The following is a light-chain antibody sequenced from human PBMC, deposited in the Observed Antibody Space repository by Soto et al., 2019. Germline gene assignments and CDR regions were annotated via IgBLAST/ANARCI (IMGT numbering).Light chain of an antibody. J-gene: IGKJ1*01. V-gene: IGKV3-20*01. CDR3: QQYHTATLT. CDR1: QSVSSSY. CDR2: CAS. Sequence: IVLTQSPDALSLAPGEIATLSCRASQSVSSSYLAWYQQRPGQAPKLLIYCASIRATGIPDRFSGSGSGTDFTLTISRLEPEDFALYYCQQYHTATLTFGQWTKVDIK.